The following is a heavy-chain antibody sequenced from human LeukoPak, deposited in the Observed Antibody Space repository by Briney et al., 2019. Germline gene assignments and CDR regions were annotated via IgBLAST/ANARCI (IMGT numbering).Heavy chain of an antibody. D-gene: IGHD6-13*01. CDR2: FSASGRNT. CDR3: AKDAGSSWRNWFDP. Sequence: GGSLRLSCAASGFTFSNYAMSWVRQAPGKGLEWVSTFSASGRNTYYADSVEGRFTISRDNSKNTLYLQMTSLRAEDTAVYYCAKDAGSSWRNWFDPWGQGTLVTVSS. J-gene: IGHJ5*02. V-gene: IGHV3-23*01. CDR1: GFTFSNYA.